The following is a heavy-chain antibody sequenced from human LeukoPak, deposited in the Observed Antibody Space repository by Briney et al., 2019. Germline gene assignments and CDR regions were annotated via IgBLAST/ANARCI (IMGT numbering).Heavy chain of an antibody. J-gene: IGHJ4*02. CDR1: GYTFTGYY. CDR3: ARAFPPYDSSGYGDY. CDR2: INPNSGGT. D-gene: IGHD3-22*01. V-gene: IGHV1-2*02. Sequence: ASVKVSCKASGYTFTGYYMHWVRQAPGQGLEWMGWINPNSGGTNYAQKFQGRVTMTRDMSTSTVYMELSSLRSEDTAVYYCARAFPPYDSSGYGDYWGQGTLVTVSS.